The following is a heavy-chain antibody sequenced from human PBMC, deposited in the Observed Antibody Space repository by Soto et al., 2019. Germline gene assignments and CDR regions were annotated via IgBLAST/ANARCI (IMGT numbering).Heavy chain of an antibody. Sequence: TLSLTCTVSGASMNSYHWSWIRQPAGKGLEWIGHIHSSGSTNYNPSLKSRVTMSVDTSRNQFSLRLMSLTAADTAVYYCARDQGVAAAGITWFDPWGQGSLVTVSS. J-gene: IGHJ5*02. CDR2: IHSSGST. CDR3: ARDQGVAAAGITWFDP. V-gene: IGHV4-4*07. CDR1: GASMNSYH. D-gene: IGHD6-13*01.